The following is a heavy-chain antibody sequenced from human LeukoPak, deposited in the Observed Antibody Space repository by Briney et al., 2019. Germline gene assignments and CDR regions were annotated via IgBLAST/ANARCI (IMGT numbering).Heavy chain of an antibody. J-gene: IGHJ4*02. CDR3: ARGPPTVPNFDY. CDR1: GGTFSSYA. V-gene: IGHV1-69*06. Sequence: SMKVSCKASGGTFSSYAISWVRQAPGQGLEWMGGIIPIFGTANYAQKFQGRVTITADKSTSTAYMELSSLRSEDTAVYYCARGPPTVPNFDYWGQGTLVTVSS. CDR2: IIPIFGTA. D-gene: IGHD4-17*01.